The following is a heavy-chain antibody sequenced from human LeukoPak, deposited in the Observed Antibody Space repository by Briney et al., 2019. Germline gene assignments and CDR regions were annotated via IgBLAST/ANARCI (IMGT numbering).Heavy chain of an antibody. D-gene: IGHD3-10*01. CDR1: ELSFADSW. V-gene: IGHV3-74*01. Sequence: GGSLRLSCAASELSFADSWTHWVRQAPGKGLVWVSRINNDGSDTRYADSVRGRFTISRDNAKNTLYLQMNSLRAEDTAVYYCARVSGLGMNEYYQHWGQGTLVTVPS. CDR3: ARVSGLGMNEYYQH. CDR2: INNDGSDT. J-gene: IGHJ1*01.